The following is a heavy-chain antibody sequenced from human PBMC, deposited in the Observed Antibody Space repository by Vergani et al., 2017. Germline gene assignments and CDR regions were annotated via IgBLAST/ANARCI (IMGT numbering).Heavy chain of an antibody. CDR1: GYTFTSYY. J-gene: IGHJ4*02. V-gene: IGHV1-46*01. CDR3: ARDRPGGFLGDY. Sequence: QVQLVQSGAEVKKPGASVKVSCKASGYTFTSYYMHWVRQAPGQGLEWMGIINPSGGSTSYAQKFQGRVTMTRDTSKSTVYMELSSLRSEDTAVYYCARDRPGGFLGDYWGQGTLVTVSS. D-gene: IGHD3-3*01. CDR2: INPSGGST.